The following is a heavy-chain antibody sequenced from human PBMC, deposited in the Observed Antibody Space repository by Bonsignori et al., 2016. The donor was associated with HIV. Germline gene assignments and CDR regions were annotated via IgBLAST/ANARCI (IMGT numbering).Heavy chain of an antibody. CDR3: ARERWLQLGNNWFDP. D-gene: IGHD5-24*01. V-gene: IGHV4-61*02. Sequence: WIRQPPGKGLEWIGRIYTSGSTNYNPSLKSRVTISVDTSKNQFSLKLSSVTAADTAVYYCARERWLQLGNNWFDPWGQGTLVTVSS. J-gene: IGHJ5*02. CDR2: IYTSGST.